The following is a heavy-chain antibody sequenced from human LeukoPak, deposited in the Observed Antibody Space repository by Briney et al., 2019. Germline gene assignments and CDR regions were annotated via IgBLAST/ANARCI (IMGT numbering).Heavy chain of an antibody. CDR3: ARYGDYIYWYFDL. D-gene: IGHD4-17*01. CDR2: IYYSGST. Sequence: PSETLSLTCTVSGGSISSSPYYWGWIRQPPGKGLEWIGTIYYSGSTYYNPSLKSQVTISVDTSKNQFSLKLSSVTAADTAVYYCARYGDYIYWYFDLWGRGTLVTVSS. CDR1: GGSISSSPYY. V-gene: IGHV4-39*07. J-gene: IGHJ2*01.